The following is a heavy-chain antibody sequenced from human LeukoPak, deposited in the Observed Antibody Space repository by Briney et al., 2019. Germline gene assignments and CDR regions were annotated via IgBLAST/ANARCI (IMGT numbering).Heavy chain of an antibody. CDR1: GFTFSSYE. J-gene: IGHJ4*02. CDR2: ISSSGSTI. D-gene: IGHD6-13*01. V-gene: IGHV3-48*03. Sequence: GGSLRLSCAASGFTFSSYEMNWVRQAPGKGLEWISYISSSGSTIYYTDSVRGRFTISRDNAKNSLFLQMNSLRAEDTAVYYCARESSSLTYPDFDYWGQGTRVTVSS. CDR3: ARESSSLTYPDFDY.